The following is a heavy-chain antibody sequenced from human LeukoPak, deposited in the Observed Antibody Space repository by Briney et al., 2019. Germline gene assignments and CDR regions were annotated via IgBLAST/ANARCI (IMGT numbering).Heavy chain of an antibody. CDR2: INHSGST. Sequence: SETLSLTCAVYGGSFSGYYWSWIRQPPGKGLEWIGEINHSGSTNYNPSLKSRVTISVDTSKNQFSLKLSSVTAADPAVYYCARPVKYYFDYWGQGPLVTVSS. CDR3: ARPVKYYFDY. CDR1: GGSFSGYY. D-gene: IGHD4-17*01. V-gene: IGHV4-34*01. J-gene: IGHJ4*02.